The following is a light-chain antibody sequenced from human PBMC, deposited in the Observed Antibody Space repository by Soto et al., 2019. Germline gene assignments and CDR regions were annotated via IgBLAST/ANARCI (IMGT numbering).Light chain of an antibody. Sequence: DIQMTQSPSSLSTSVGDRVTITCRASQAISIYLAWYQQKPGKVPKLLIYAESTLQSGVPSRFSGSGSGTDFTLTISSLQPEDVATYYCQKYNSAPPTFGQGTKVEIK. V-gene: IGKV1-27*01. CDR3: QKYNSAPPT. CDR1: QAISIY. CDR2: AES. J-gene: IGKJ1*01.